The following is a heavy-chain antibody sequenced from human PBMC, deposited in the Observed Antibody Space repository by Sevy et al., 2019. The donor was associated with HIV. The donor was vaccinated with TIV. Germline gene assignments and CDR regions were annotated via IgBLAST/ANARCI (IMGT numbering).Heavy chain of an antibody. D-gene: IGHD7-27*01. J-gene: IGHJ4*02. V-gene: IGHV4-4*07. Sequence: SETLSLTCTVSGGSFSSYFWAWIRQPAGKGLEWIGRINTSGSTNYNPSLKSRVTMSVDTSKSQFSLKVTSLTAADTAIYFCARSNWVTATNGFSKSYYFDYWGQGSLVTVSS. CDR3: ARSNWVTATNGFSKSYYFDY. CDR2: INTSGST. CDR1: GGSFSSYF.